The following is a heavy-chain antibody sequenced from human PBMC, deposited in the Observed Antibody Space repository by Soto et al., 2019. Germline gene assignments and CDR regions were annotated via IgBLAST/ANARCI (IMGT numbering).Heavy chain of an antibody. V-gene: IGHV5-51*01. CDR3: AGGGVQKFITRTRDYYGMNV. Sequence: EVQLVQSGAAVKKPGESLKISCKGSGYSFASYWIGWVRQMPGKGLEWMGVIFPGDSDTRYSPSFQGQVTISADKSISTAYVQWNSLNASDTAMYYCAGGGVQKFITRTRDYYGMNVWGQGTTVTVAS. CDR1: GYSFASYW. J-gene: IGHJ6*02. CDR2: IFPGDSDT. D-gene: IGHD3-22*01.